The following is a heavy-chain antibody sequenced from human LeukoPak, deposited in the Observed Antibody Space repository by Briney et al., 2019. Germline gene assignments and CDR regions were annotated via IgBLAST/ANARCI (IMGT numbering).Heavy chain of an antibody. CDR3: AKASTVTTALAC. Sequence: RAGGSLRLSCAASGFTFSSYGLHWVRQAPGKGLEWVAFISYDGSDSYYADSVRGRFTISRDNSKNTLYLQMNSLRAEDTAVYYCAKASTVTTALACWGQGTLVAVSS. D-gene: IGHD4-17*01. J-gene: IGHJ4*02. CDR1: GFTFSSYG. V-gene: IGHV3-30*18. CDR2: ISYDGSDS.